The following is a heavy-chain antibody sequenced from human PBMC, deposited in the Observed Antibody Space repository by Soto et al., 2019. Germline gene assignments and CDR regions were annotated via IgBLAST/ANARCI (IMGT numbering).Heavy chain of an antibody. V-gene: IGHV4-4*07. D-gene: IGHD4-17*01. CDR1: GGSISSYY. J-gene: IGHJ5*02. CDR3: ARAAGDYANYNWFDP. Sequence: QVQLQESGPGLVKPSETLSLTCTVSGGSISSYYWSWILQPAGKGLEWIGRIYTSGSTNYNPSLKSRVTLSVDTSKNQFSLKLSSVTAADTAVYYCARAAGDYANYNWFDPWGQGTLVTVSS. CDR2: IYTSGST.